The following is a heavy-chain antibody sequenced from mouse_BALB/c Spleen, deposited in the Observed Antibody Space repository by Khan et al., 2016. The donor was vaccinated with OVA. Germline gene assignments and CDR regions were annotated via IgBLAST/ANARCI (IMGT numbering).Heavy chain of an antibody. CDR3: ARGGCGDRFLY. Sequence: QIQLVQSGAELVRPGVSVKISCKGSGYTFTDFTMHWVKQSHAMSLEWIGVISTYYGDADYNQKFKGKATMTVDKSSNTAYMDLARLTSEDSAIYCCARGGCGDRFLYWGQGTLVTVSA. CDR2: ISTYYGDA. J-gene: IGHJ3*01. V-gene: IGHV1S137*01. CDR1: GYTFTDFT.